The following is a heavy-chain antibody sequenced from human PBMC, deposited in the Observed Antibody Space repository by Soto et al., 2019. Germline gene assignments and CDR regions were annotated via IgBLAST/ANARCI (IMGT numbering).Heavy chain of an antibody. CDR1: GFTFSDYS. V-gene: IGHV3-7*01. CDR3: ARIYYTSRGPTKYRAFDF. Sequence: GGSLRLSCAASGFTFSDYSMGWVRQSPGKGLEGVANIKQDGGEEDYVDSVKGRLTISRDNAKNSLYLQMNSLRAEDTAVYYCARIYYTSRGPTKYRAFDFWGQGTMVTVSS. J-gene: IGHJ3*01. D-gene: IGHD3-22*01. CDR2: IKQDGGEE.